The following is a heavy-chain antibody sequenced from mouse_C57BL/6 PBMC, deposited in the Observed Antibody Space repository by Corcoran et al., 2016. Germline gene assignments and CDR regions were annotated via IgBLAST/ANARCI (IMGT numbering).Heavy chain of an antibody. D-gene: IGHD1-1*01. Sequence: QVQLQQSGAELARPGASVKLSCKASGYTFTSYGISWVKQRTGQGLEWIGEIYPRSGNTYYNEKFKGKATLTDDKSSSTAYMERRSLTSEDSAVYFCASSHDYYGSKGYYFDYWGQGTTLTVSS. CDR3: ASSHDYYGSKGYYFDY. CDR2: IYPRSGNT. V-gene: IGHV1-81*01. CDR1: GYTFTSYG. J-gene: IGHJ2*01.